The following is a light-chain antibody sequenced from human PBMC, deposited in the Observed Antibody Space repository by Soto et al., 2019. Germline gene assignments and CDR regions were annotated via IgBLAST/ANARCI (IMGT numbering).Light chain of an antibody. Sequence: EIVLTQSPGTLSLSPGERATLSCRASQSVSSAYLAWYQQKPGQAPRLLIYDVSSRATGIPDRFSGGGSGTDFTLTVSRLEPEDFAVYYCQQYGSSPETFGQGTKVDIK. CDR3: QQYGSSPET. J-gene: IGKJ1*01. CDR2: DVS. CDR1: QSVSSAY. V-gene: IGKV3-20*01.